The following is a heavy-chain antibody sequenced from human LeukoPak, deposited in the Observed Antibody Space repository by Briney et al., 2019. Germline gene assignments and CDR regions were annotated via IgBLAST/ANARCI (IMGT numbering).Heavy chain of an antibody. CDR2: IYSGGST. D-gene: IGHD2-2*02. CDR3: AREGYCSSTSCYTLGDAFDI. J-gene: IGHJ3*02. V-gene: IGHV3-53*01. Sequence: PGGSLRLSCAASGFTVSSNYMSWVRQAPGKGLEWVSVIYSGGSTYYADSVKGRFTISRDNSKNTLYLQMNSLRAEDTAVYYCAREGYCSSTSCYTLGDAFDIWGQGTMVIVSS. CDR1: GFTVSSNY.